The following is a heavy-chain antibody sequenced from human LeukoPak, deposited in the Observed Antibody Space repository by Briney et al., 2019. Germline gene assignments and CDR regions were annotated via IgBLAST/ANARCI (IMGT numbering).Heavy chain of an antibody. CDR3: ARPRYCSSVSCQADY. Sequence: GGSLRLSCAASGFNFNTFWMTWVRQAPGKGLEWVANIKEDGSEEYYVDSVKGRFTISRDNAKNSLYLQMNSLRAEDTAVYYCARPRYCSSVSCQADYWGQGTLVTVSS. CDR2: IKEDGSEE. V-gene: IGHV3-7*01. D-gene: IGHD2-2*01. CDR1: GFNFNTFW. J-gene: IGHJ4*02.